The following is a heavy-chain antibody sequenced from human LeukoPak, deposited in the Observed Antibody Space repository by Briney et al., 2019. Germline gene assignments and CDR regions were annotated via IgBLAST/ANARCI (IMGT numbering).Heavy chain of an antibody. J-gene: IGHJ5*02. V-gene: IGHV4-34*01. CDR3: ARSRDNWFDP. Sequence: SETLSLTCAVSGGSLSGIYCNWIRQTPGKGLEWIGNIYYSGRTYYNPSLKSRVTISADTSKNHFSLRVTSVTAADTAVYYCARSRDNWFDPWGQGTLVTVSS. CDR1: GGSLSGIY. CDR2: IYYSGRT.